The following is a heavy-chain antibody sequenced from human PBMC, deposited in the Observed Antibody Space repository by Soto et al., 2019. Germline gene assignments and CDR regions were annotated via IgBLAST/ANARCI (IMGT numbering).Heavy chain of an antibody. CDR3: ARARFLEWLLSPSFYYGMDV. J-gene: IGHJ6*02. CDR2: ISAYNGNT. V-gene: IGHV1-18*01. Sequence: QVQLVQSGAEVKKPGASVKVSCKASGYTFTSYGISWVRQAPGQGLEWMGWISAYNGNTNYAQKLQGRVTMTTDTSTSTAYMELRSLRSDDTAVYYCARARFLEWLLSPSFYYGMDVWGQGTTVTVSS. D-gene: IGHD3-3*01. CDR1: GYTFTSYG.